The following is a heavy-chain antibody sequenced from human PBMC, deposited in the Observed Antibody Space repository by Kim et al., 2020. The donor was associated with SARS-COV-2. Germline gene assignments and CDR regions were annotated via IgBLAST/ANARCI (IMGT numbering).Heavy chain of an antibody. J-gene: IGHJ4*02. CDR3: ARELGSSLSTKP. D-gene: IGHD2-15*01. V-gene: IGHV4-4*02. Sequence: NHHPSRKSRVTISVDKSKNQFSLKLNSVTAAETAVYYCARELGSSLSTKPWGQGTLVTVSS.